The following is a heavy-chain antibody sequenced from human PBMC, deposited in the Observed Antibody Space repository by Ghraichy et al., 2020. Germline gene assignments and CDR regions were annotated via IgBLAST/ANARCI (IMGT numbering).Heavy chain of an antibody. CDR3: ARVRGSPPGYYDY. J-gene: IGHJ4*02. Sequence: SETLSLTCTVSGDSIRSYYWSWIRQSPGKGLEWVGYIHNTGLTNSKPSLKSRVTISIDTSRNQFSLKLRSVTAADTAIYYCARVRGSPPGYYDYWGQGTLITVSS. CDR2: IHNTGLT. D-gene: IGHD3-10*01. V-gene: IGHV4-59*01. CDR1: GDSIRSYY.